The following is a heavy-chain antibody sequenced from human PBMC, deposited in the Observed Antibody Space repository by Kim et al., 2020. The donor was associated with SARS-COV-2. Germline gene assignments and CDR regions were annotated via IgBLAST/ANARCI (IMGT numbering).Heavy chain of an antibody. J-gene: IGHJ4*02. D-gene: IGHD5-12*01. CDR1: GGTFSSYA. CDR3: ASLGRAIDNERWLRQGGFDY. Sequence: SVKVSCKASGGTFSSYAISWVRQAPGQGLEWMGGIIPIFGTANYAQKFQGRVTITADESTSTAYMELSTLRSEDTAVYYCASLGRAIDNERWLRQGGFDYWGQGALATVSS. CDR2: IIPIFGTA. V-gene: IGHV1-69*13.